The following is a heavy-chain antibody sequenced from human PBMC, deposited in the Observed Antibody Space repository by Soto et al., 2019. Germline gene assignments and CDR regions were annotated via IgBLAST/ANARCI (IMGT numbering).Heavy chain of an antibody. D-gene: IGHD3-22*01. CDR1: GGSFSGYY. J-gene: IGHJ4*02. Sequence: SETLSLPCVVYGGSFSGYYWSWIRQHPGKGLEWIGEINHSGSTNYNPSLKSRVTISVDTSKNQFSLKLSSVTAADTAVYYCASTQMYYYDSRGYNQYYSGYWERRTRFTTSS. V-gene: IGHV4-34*01. CDR2: INHSGST. CDR3: ASTQMYYYDSRGYNQYYSGY.